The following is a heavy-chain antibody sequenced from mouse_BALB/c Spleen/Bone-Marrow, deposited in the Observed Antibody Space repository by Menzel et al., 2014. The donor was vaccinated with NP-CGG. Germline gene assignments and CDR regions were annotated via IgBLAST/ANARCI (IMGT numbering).Heavy chain of an antibody. CDR2: INSDGGIT. V-gene: IGHV5-2*01. Sequence: EVKLVESGGGLVQPGESLELSCESNEYEFPSHDMSWVRKTPEKRLELVAAINSDGGITNYPDTMERRFTISRDNTKKTLYLQMSSLRSEDTALYYCARHGFYYAMDYWGQGTSVTVSS. J-gene: IGHJ4*01. CDR1: EYEFPSHD. CDR3: ARHGFYYAMDY.